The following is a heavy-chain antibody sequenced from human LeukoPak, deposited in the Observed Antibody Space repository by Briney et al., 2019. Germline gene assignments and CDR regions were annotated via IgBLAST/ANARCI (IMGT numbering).Heavy chain of an antibody. J-gene: IGHJ4*02. D-gene: IGHD1-26*01. V-gene: IGHV3-21*01. Sequence: NPGGSLRLSCAASGFTFSSYGMNWVRQAPGKGLEWVSSIASGSNTINYADSVKGRFTVSRDNAKNSLYLQMNSLRAEDTAVYYCARDLGGTYHRFDYWGQGTLVTVSS. CDR3: ARDLGGTYHRFDY. CDR1: GFTFSSYG. CDR2: IASGSNTI.